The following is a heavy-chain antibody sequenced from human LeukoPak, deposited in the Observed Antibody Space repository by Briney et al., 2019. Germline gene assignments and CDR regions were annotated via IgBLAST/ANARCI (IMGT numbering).Heavy chain of an antibody. CDR2: IYTSGST. Sequence: PSETLSLTCTVSGGSISSYYWSWIRQPAGKGLEWIGRIYTSGSTNYNPSLKSRVTMSVDTSKNQFSLKLSSVTAADTAVYYCASHRNYYDSTSPFDYWGQGTLVTVSS. J-gene: IGHJ4*02. CDR3: ASHRNYYDSTSPFDY. D-gene: IGHD3-22*01. CDR1: GGSISSYY. V-gene: IGHV4-4*07.